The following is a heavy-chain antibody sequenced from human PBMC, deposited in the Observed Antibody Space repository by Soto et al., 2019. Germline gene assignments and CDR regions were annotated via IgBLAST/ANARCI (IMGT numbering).Heavy chain of an antibody. J-gene: IGHJ5*02. V-gene: IGHV4-39*01. CDR3: ARRERYYGSPGWFDP. CDR2: VYYNENT. CDR1: GDSSSRFTYC. D-gene: IGHD3-10*01. Sequence: SETTSLTWCLSGDSSSRFTYCLGWIRPPPGKGLECIGTVYYNENTYYNPSLKSRVTITVDTAKNQFSLNLRSVTAADTAMYFCARRERYYGSPGWFDPWGPRSPVTVSS.